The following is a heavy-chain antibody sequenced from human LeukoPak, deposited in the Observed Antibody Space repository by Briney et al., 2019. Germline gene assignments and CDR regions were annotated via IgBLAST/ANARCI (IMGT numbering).Heavy chain of an antibody. D-gene: IGHD3-9*01. CDR3: ARHPVLLRYFDWPWDYYYGMDV. J-gene: IGHJ6*02. Sequence: SETLSLTCTVSGGSISSYYWSWIRQPPGKGLEWIGYIYYSGSTNYNPSLKSRVTISVDTSKNQFSLKLSSVTAADTAVYYCARHPVLLRYFDWPWDYYYGMDVWGQGTTVTVSS. V-gene: IGHV4-59*08. CDR2: IYYSGST. CDR1: GGSISSYY.